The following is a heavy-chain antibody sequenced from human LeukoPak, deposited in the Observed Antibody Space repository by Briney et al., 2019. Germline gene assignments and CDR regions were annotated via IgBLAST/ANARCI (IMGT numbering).Heavy chain of an antibody. D-gene: IGHD3-16*01. V-gene: IGHV1-2*02. J-gene: IGHJ6*02. CDR1: GYTFTGYY. CDR3: ARLGVTPYYYYGMDV. Sequence: ASVKVSCKASGYTFTGYYMHWVRQAPGQGLEWMGWINPNSGGTNYAQKFQGRVTMTRDTSISTAYMELSRLRSDDTAVYYCARLGVTPYYYYGMDVWGQGTTVTVSS. CDR2: INPNSGGT.